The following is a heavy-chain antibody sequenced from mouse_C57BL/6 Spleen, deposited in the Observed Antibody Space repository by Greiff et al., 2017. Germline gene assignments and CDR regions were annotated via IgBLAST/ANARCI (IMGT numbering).Heavy chain of an antibody. Sequence: VQLKESVAELVRPGASVKLSCTASGFNINNSYMHWVKQRPEQGLEWIGRIDPANGNTKNAPKFQGKATITANTSSNTAYLQLSSLTSEDTAIYYCAFCDGYVLAYWGQGTLVTVSA. D-gene: IGHD2-3*01. J-gene: IGHJ3*01. CDR3: AFCDGYVLAY. CDR1: GFNINNSY. V-gene: IGHV14-3*01. CDR2: IDPANGNT.